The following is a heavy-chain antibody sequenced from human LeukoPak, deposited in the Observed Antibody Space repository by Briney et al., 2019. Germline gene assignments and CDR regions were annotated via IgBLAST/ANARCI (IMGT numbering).Heavy chain of an antibody. CDR3: ASENIVGTSGALFDY. D-gene: IGHD5-12*01. Sequence: GGSLRLSCAASGFTFSRHAMNWVRQAPGKGLEWVSSITSSASYRYHSDSVKGRFTISRDNAKNSLYLQMNSLRVEDTAVYYCASENIVGTSGALFDYWGQGTLVTVSS. CDR2: ITSSASYR. CDR1: GFTFSRHA. J-gene: IGHJ4*02. V-gene: IGHV3-21*01.